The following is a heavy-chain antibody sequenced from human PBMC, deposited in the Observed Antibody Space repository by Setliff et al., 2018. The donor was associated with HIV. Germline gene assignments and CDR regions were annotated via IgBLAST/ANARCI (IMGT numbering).Heavy chain of an antibody. Sequence: PSETLSLTCAVSGYSISPAYSWAWIRQPPGKGLEWIGGVHHSGSTHYNPSLRSRVTISVDTSKNQVSLKLNSMTAADTAVYFCVRGPQWLVQKGRVYYFDYWGQGALVTVSS. CDR1: GYSISPAYS. CDR3: VRGPQWLVQKGRVYYFDY. J-gene: IGHJ4*02. V-gene: IGHV4-38-2*01. D-gene: IGHD6-19*01. CDR2: VHHSGST.